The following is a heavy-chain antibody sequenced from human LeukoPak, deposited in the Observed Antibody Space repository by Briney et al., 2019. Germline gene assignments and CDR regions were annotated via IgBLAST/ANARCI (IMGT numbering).Heavy chain of an antibody. CDR2: IYPGDSDA. Sequence: KPGESLKISCTCFGYSFTTYWIGWVRQMPGKGLEWMGIIYPGDSDARYSLSFQGQVTISVDKSISTAYLQWSSLKASDTAMYYCARQGRIVVVTTTHDAFDIWGQGTMVTVSS. J-gene: IGHJ3*02. V-gene: IGHV5-51*01. CDR1: GYSFTTYW. CDR3: ARQGRIVVVTTTHDAFDI. D-gene: IGHD2-21*02.